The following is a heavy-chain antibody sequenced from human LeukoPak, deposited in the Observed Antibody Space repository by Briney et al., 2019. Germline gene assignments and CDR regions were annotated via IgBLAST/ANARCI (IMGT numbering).Heavy chain of an antibody. V-gene: IGHV4-34*01. Sequence: SETLSLTCVVYGGSFSGYYWSWIRQPPGKGLEWIGEINHSGTTNYNPSLKSRVTISVDTSKNQFSLKLNSVTAADTAVYYCARAPYCGGDCSRASDVWGQGTLVTVSS. CDR2: INHSGTT. CDR1: GGSFSGYY. D-gene: IGHD2-21*02. CDR3: ARAPYCGGDCSRASDV. J-gene: IGHJ4*02.